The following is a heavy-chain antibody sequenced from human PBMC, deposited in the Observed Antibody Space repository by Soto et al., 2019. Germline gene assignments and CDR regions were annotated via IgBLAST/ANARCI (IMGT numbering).Heavy chain of an antibody. CDR2: INPSGGST. V-gene: IGHV1-46*01. CDR3: ARELGVGATDTPFLEY. CDR1: GYTFTSYY. Sequence: ASVKVSCKASGYTFTSYYMHWVRQAPGQGLEWMGIINPSGGSTSYAQKFQGRVTMTRDTSTSTVYMELSSLRSEDTAVYYCARELGVGATDTPFLEYWGEGTLVTVSS. D-gene: IGHD1-26*01. J-gene: IGHJ4*02.